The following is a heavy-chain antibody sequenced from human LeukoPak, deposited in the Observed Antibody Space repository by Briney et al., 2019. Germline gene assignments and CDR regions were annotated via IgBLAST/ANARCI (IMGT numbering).Heavy chain of an antibody. CDR3: VRAGYGGNSADY. CDR1: GGSISSTNW. Sequence: SETLSLTCAVSGGSISSTNWWSWVRQPPGKGLEWIGEIHHSGSTNYNPSLKSRVTTPVDKSKNQFSLKLSSVTAADTAVYYCVRAGYGGNSADYWGQGTLATVSS. V-gene: IGHV4-4*02. J-gene: IGHJ4*02. CDR2: IHHSGST. D-gene: IGHD4-23*01.